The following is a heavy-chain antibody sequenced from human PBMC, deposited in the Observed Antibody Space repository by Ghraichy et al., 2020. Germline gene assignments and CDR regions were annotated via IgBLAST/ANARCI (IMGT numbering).Heavy chain of an antibody. CDR2: ISGSGSTT. CDR1: GFMFSSYA. J-gene: IGHJ4*02. D-gene: IGHD6-13*01. V-gene: IGHV3-23*01. CDR3: AKFPPVNLAVAGTDLDY. Sequence: GGSLRLSCAASGFMFSSYAMSWVRQAPGKGLEWVSGISGSGSTTFYADSVKGRFTISRDNSKNTLYLQMNSLRAEDTAVYYCAKFPPVNLAVAGTDLDYWGQGTLVTVSS.